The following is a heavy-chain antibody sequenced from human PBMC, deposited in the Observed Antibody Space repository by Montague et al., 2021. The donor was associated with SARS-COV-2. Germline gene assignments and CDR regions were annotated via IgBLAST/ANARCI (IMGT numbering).Heavy chain of an antibody. Sequence: TLSLTCTVSGASISTGIYYWSWIRQPAGKGLEWIGRIRTTAHTDYNSSLESRVFMSVDTSTNQFSLSLTSVTAADTAVYFRARFGSGTLEFDLWGQGTLVTVSS. CDR3: ARFGSGTLEFDL. V-gene: IGHV4-61*02. D-gene: IGHD1-26*01. CDR1: GASISTGIYY. CDR2: IRTTAHT. J-gene: IGHJ4*02.